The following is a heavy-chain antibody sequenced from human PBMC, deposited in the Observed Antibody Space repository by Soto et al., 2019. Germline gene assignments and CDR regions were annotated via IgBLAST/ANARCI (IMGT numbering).Heavy chain of an antibody. V-gene: IGHV3-30*18. D-gene: IGHD3-3*01. CDR3: AKDKGHDFWSGYLFDY. CDR1: GFTFSSYG. J-gene: IGHJ4*02. CDR2: ISYDGSNK. Sequence: GGSLRLSCAASGFTFSSYGMHWVRQAPGKGLEWVAVISYDGSNKYYADSVKGRFTISRDNSKNTLYLQMNSLRAEDTAVYYCAKDKGHDFWSGYLFDYWGQGTLVTVSS.